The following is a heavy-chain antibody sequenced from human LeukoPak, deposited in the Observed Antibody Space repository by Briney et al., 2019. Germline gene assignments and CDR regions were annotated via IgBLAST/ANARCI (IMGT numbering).Heavy chain of an antibody. CDR3: ARIRDYDR. J-gene: IGHJ5*02. CDR2: INHSGSN. Sequence: KPSETLSLTCAVYGGSFSGYYWSWVRQPPGKGLEWIGEINHSGSNNYNPSLESRVTISVDKSKSQFSLKLRSVTAADTAVYYCARIRDYDRWGQGTLVTVSS. D-gene: IGHD3-16*01. CDR1: GGSFSGYY. V-gene: IGHV4-34*01.